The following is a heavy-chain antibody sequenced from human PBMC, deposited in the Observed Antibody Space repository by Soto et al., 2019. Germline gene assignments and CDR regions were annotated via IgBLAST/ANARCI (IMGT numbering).Heavy chain of an antibody. Sequence: VGSLRLSCAASGFTFSDYYMSWIRQAPGKGLEWVSYISSSGSTIYYADSVKGRFTISRDNAKNSLYLQMNSLRAEDTAVYYCAGRLTYYYDSSGYSRWGQGTLVTVSS. J-gene: IGHJ4*02. CDR2: ISSSGSTI. D-gene: IGHD3-22*01. CDR3: AGRLTYYYDSSGYSR. CDR1: GFTFSDYY. V-gene: IGHV3-11*01.